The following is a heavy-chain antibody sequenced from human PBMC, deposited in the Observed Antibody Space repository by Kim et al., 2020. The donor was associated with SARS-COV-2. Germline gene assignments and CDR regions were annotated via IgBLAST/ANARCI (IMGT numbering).Heavy chain of an antibody. CDR1: GFTFSSYA. Sequence: GGSLRLSCAASGFTFSSYAMSWVRQSPGKGLEWVSGISGSGGSTYYADSVKGRFTISRDNSKNTLYLQMNSLRAEDTAVYFCAKDRVAARPYLFDYWGQGTLVTVSS. V-gene: IGHV3-23*01. CDR3: AKDRVAARPYLFDY. CDR2: ISGSGGST. J-gene: IGHJ4*02. D-gene: IGHD6-6*01.